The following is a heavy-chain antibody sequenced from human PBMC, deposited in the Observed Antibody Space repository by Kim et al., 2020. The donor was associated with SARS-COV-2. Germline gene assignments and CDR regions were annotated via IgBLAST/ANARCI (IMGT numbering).Heavy chain of an antibody. CDR3: ASGERGIAAASYYFDY. CDR1: GGTFSSYA. CDR2: IIPIFGTA. V-gene: IGHV1-69*13. J-gene: IGHJ4*02. D-gene: IGHD6-13*01. Sequence: SVKVSCKASGGTFSSYAISWVRQAPGQGLEWMGGIIPIFGTANYAQKFQGRVTITADESTSTAYMELSSLRSEDTAVYYCASGERGIAAASYYFDYWGQGTLVTVSS.